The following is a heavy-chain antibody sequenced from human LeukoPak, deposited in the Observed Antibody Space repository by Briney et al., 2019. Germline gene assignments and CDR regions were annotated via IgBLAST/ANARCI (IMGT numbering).Heavy chain of an antibody. CDR1: GYTFTSYG. D-gene: IGHD2-15*01. Sequence: GASVKVSCKASGYTFTSYGISWVRQAPGQGLEWMGIINPSGGSTSYAQKLQGRVTMTRDMSTSTVYMELSSLRSEDTAVYYCARGGRGYCSGGSCYDWFDPWGQGTLVTVSS. CDR3: ARGGRGYCSGGSCYDWFDP. J-gene: IGHJ5*02. CDR2: INPSGGST. V-gene: IGHV1-46*01.